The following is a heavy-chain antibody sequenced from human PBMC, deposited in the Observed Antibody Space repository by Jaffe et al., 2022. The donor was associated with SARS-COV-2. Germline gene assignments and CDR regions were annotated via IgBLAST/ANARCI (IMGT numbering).Heavy chain of an antibody. J-gene: IGHJ4*02. CDR1: GFTFSSYW. CDR2: IKQDGSDK. V-gene: IGHV3-7*01. D-gene: IGHD3-9*01. Sequence: EVQLVESGGGLVRPGGSLRLSCVVSGFTFSSYWMSWVRQTPGKGLEWVANIKQDGSDKYYLDSVKGRFTISRDNAKDSLYLQMNDLRAEDTAVYYCVTYYHVLTGYPRFDFWGQGTLVTVSS. CDR3: VTYYHVLTGYPRFDF.